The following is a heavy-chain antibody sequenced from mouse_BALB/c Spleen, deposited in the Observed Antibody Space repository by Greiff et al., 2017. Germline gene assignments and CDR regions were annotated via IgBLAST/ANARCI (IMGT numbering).Heavy chain of an antibody. Sequence: EVQGVESGGGLVQPGGSRKLSCAASGFTFSDYGMAWVRQAPGKGPEWVAFISNLAYSIYYADTVTGRFTISRENAKNTLYLEMSSLRSEDTAMYYCARGRAMDYWGQGTSVTVSS. CDR2: ISNLAYSI. CDR3: ARGRAMDY. V-gene: IGHV5-15*02. CDR1: GFTFSDYG. J-gene: IGHJ4*01.